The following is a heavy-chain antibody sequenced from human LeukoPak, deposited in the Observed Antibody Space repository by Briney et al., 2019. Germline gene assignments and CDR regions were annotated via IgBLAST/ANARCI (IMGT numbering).Heavy chain of an antibody. CDR1: GFTFSDYN. V-gene: IGHV3-48*04. CDR3: AREGALTVTKDAFDI. J-gene: IGHJ3*02. CDR2: ISRSGSAI. Sequence: PGESLRLSCTASGFTFSDYNMNWVRQAPGKGLEWVSYISRSGSAIFNADSVKGRFTISRDNAKNSLYLQMNSLRAEDTAVYYCAREGALTVTKDAFDIWGQGTMVTVSS. D-gene: IGHD4-17*01.